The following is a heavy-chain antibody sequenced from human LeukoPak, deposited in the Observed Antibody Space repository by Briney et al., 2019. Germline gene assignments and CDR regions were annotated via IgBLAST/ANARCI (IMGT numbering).Heavy chain of an antibody. CDR3: AREGKPEYSSSSYAFDI. V-gene: IGHV4-59*12. D-gene: IGHD6-6*01. J-gene: IGHJ3*02. Sequence: SETLSLTCTVSGGSFNTYYWSWIRQPPGKGLEWLGYIYYSGSTNYNPSLKSRVTISVDTSKNQFSLRLSSVTAADTAVYYCAREGKPEYSSSSYAFDIWGQGTMVTVSS. CDR1: GGSFNTYY. CDR2: IYYSGST.